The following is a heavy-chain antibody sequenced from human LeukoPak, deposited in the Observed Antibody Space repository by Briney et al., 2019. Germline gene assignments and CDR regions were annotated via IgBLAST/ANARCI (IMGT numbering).Heavy chain of an antibody. Sequence: GGSLRLSCAASGFTFSSYAMSWVRQAPEKGLEWVSAISGSGGSTYYADSVKGRFSVSRDNSKNTLHLQMNSLRAEDTAVYYCAKRGGSGWFDYWGQGTLVTVSS. CDR2: ISGSGGST. J-gene: IGHJ4*02. CDR1: GFTFSSYA. D-gene: IGHD6-19*01. V-gene: IGHV3-23*01. CDR3: AKRGGSGWFDY.